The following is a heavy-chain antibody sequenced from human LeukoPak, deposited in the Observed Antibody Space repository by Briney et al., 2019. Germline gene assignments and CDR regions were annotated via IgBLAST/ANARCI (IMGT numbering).Heavy chain of an antibody. CDR3: ARDKDYGDYDRFDY. CDR2: IYTSGST. J-gene: IGHJ4*02. CDR1: VGSISSYY. V-gene: IGHV4-4*07. Sequence: KPSETLSLTCTVSVGSISSYYWSSVRQPAGKGLEWIGRIYTSGSTNYNPSLKSRVTMSVDTSKNQFSLKLSSVTAADTAVYYCARDKDYGDYDRFDYWGQGTLVTVSS. D-gene: IGHD4-17*01.